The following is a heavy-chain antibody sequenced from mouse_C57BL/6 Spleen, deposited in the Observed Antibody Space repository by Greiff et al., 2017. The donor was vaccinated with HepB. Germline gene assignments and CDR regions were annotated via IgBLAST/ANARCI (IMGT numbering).Heavy chain of an antibody. V-gene: IGHV1-62-2*01. CDR3: GRHEDDYYESYFDD. D-gene: IGHD1-1*01. CDR1: GYTFTEYT. J-gene: IGHJ2*01. Sequence: VQLQQSGAELVKPGASVKLSCKASGYTFTEYTIHWVKQRPGQGLEWIGWIYPGSGSIKYNEKFKDKATLTADKSSSTAYMELSRLTSEDAAVYFCGRHEDDYYESYFDDWGKGTTLTVSS. CDR2: IYPGSGSI.